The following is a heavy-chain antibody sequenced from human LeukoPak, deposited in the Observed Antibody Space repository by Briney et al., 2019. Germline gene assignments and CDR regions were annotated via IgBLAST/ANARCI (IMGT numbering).Heavy chain of an antibody. V-gene: IGHV3-21*04. J-gene: IGHJ4*02. CDR1: GFTFSSYS. D-gene: IGHD6-19*01. CDR2: ISSSSSYI. Sequence: PGGSLRLSCAASGFTFSSYSMNWVRQAPGKGLEWVSSISSSSSYIYYADSVRGRFTISRDNAKNSLYLQMNSLRAEDTAIYYCARGGRSRFDYWGQGTLVTVSS. CDR3: ARGGRSRFDY.